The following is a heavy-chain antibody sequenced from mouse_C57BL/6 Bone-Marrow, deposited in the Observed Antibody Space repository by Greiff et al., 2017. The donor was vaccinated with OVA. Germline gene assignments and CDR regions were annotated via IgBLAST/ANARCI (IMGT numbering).Heavy chain of an antibody. V-gene: IGHV5-12*01. CDR3: ARLEGYGRYYFDY. J-gene: IGHJ2*01. D-gene: IGHD1-1*01. CDR2: ISNGGGST. Sequence: EVKLMESGGGLVQPGGSLKLSCAASGFTFSDYYMYWVRQTPEKRLEWVAYISNGGGSTYYPDTVKGRFTISRDNAKNTLYLQMSRLKSEDTAMYYCARLEGYGRYYFDYWGQGTTLTVSS. CDR1: GFTFSDYY.